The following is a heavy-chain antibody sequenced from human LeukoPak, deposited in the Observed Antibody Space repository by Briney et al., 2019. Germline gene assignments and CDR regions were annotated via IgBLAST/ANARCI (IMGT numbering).Heavy chain of an antibody. V-gene: IGHV3-23*01. J-gene: IGHJ3*02. CDR2: ITKSGDST. CDR1: GFTFSAFG. Sequence: GGSLRLSCAASGFTFSAFGMNWVRQAPGKGLEWVSTITKSGDSTYYADSVKGRFIISRDISKNTLYLQMNSLRAEDSALYYCARGGRGSAAVVAPRSFDIWGQGTMVTVSS. CDR3: ARGGRGSAAVVAPRSFDI. D-gene: IGHD3-22*01.